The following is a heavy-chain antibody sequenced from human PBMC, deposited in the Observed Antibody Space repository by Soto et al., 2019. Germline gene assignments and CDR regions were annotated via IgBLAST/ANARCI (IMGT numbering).Heavy chain of an antibody. D-gene: IGHD3-10*01. CDR3: ARGRFGDPHTTLYASGHYYGMDV. CDR2: ISSSSSYI. V-gene: IGHV3-21*01. Sequence: GGSLRLSCAASGFTFSSYSMNWVRQAPGKGLEWVSSISSSSSYIYYADSVKGRFTISRDNAKNSLYLQMNSLRAEDTAVYYCARGRFGDPHTTLYASGHYYGMDVWGQGTTVTVSS. CDR1: GFTFSSYS. J-gene: IGHJ6*02.